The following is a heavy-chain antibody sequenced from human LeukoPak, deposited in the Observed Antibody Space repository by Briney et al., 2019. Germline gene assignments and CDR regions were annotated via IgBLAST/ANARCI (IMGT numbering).Heavy chain of an antibody. D-gene: IGHD6-19*01. CDR1: GGSISSFY. CDR3: ARHRLDRSGWASLDY. V-gene: IGHV4-59*08. Sequence: PSETLSLTCTVSGGSISSFYCSWIRQPPGKGLEWIGYIYYSGSTNYNPSLKSRVTISVDTSKNKFSLKLSSVTFADTPVYYCARHRLDRSGWASLDYWGQGTLVTVSS. J-gene: IGHJ4*02. CDR2: IYYSGST.